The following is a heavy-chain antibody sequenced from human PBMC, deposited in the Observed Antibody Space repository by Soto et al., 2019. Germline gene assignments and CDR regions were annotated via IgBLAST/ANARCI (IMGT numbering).Heavy chain of an antibody. Sequence: QVQLQESGPGLVKPSQTLSLTCTVSGGSISSGGYYWSWIRQHPGKGLEWIGYIYYSGSTYYNPSLKSRVTISADTSKNQVSLKLSSVTAADTAVYHCARNLPSAGLDWGQGTLVTVSS. J-gene: IGHJ4*02. CDR3: ARNLPSAGLD. CDR2: IYYSGST. CDR1: GGSISSGGYY. D-gene: IGHD6-13*01. V-gene: IGHV4-31*03.